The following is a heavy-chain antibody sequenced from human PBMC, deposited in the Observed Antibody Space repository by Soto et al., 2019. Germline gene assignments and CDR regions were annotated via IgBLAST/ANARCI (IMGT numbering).Heavy chain of an antibody. D-gene: IGHD2-15*01. CDR2: IWYDGSNK. CDR1: GFTFSSYG. Sequence: GGSLRLSCAASGFTFSSYGMHWVRQAPGKGLEWVAVIWYDGSNKYYADSVKGRFTISRDNSKNTLYLQMNSLRAEDTAVYYCARDMEKNCSCGSCYRVYYYGMDVWGQGTTVTVSS. V-gene: IGHV3-33*01. CDR3: ARDMEKNCSCGSCYRVYYYGMDV. J-gene: IGHJ6*02.